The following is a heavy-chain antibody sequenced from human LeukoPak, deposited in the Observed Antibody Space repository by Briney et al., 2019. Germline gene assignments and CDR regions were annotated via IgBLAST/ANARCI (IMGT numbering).Heavy chain of an antibody. D-gene: IGHD2-15*01. Sequence: ASVKVSCKASGDTFTNYGISWVHQAPGRGLEWMGWISSYNGNTEYAQNLQGRVTMTRDTSTSTAYMELRNLRPDDAAIYYCARLVVVVAATPLGYFDYWGQGTLVTVSS. CDR2: ISSYNGNT. CDR1: GDTFTNYG. V-gene: IGHV1-18*01. CDR3: ARLVVVVAATPLGYFDY. J-gene: IGHJ4*02.